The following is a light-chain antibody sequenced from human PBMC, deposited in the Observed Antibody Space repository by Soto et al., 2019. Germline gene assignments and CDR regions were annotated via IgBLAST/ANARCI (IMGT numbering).Light chain of an antibody. Sequence: EIVLTQSPGTLSLSSGERATLSCRAIQSVSTNFFAWYQQKPGQAPRLLIYGASTRATGIPDRFSGSGSGTDFTLTISRLEPEDFAVYYCQQYGRTSWTFGQGTKV. CDR2: GAS. CDR1: QSVSTNF. V-gene: IGKV3-20*01. CDR3: QQYGRTSWT. J-gene: IGKJ1*01.